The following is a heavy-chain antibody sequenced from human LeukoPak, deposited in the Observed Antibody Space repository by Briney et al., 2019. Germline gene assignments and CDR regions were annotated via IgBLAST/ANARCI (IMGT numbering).Heavy chain of an antibody. CDR2: MNPNSGNT. CDR3: ARARIAAAGILFY. Sequence: GSSVKVSCKASGGTFSSYAISWVRQATGQGLEWMGWMNPNSGNTGYAQKFQGRVTMTRNTSISTAYMELSSLRSEDTAVYYCARARIAAAGILFYWGQGTLVTVSS. D-gene: IGHD6-13*01. V-gene: IGHV1-8*02. CDR1: GGTFSSYA. J-gene: IGHJ4*02.